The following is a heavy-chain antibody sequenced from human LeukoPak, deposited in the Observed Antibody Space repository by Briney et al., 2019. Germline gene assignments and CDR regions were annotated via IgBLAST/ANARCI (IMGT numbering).Heavy chain of an antibody. D-gene: IGHD2-2*01. V-gene: IGHV3-11*06. CDR3: ARGCSSTSCQTVFFDY. Sequence: PGGSLRLSCAASGFTFSDYYMSWIPQAPGKGLEWVSYISISSSYTNYADSVKGRFTISRDNAKNSLYLQMNSLRAEATAVYYCARGCSSTSCQTVFFDYWGQGTLVTVSS. CDR2: ISISSSYT. CDR1: GFTFSDYY. J-gene: IGHJ4*02.